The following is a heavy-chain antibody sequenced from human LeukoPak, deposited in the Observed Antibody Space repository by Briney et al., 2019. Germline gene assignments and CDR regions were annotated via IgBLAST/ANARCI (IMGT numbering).Heavy chain of an antibody. J-gene: IGHJ4*02. D-gene: IGHD6-19*01. CDR3: ARGESIAVADNGFDY. Sequence: PGGSLRLSCAASGFTFSSYAMHWVRQAPGKGLEWVAVISYDGSNKYYADSVKGRFTISRDNSKNTLYLQMNSLRAEDTAVYYCARGESIAVADNGFDYWGQGTLATVSS. V-gene: IGHV3-30*04. CDR2: ISYDGSNK. CDR1: GFTFSSYA.